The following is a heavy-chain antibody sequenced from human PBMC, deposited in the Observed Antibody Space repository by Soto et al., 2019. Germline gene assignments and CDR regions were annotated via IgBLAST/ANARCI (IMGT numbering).Heavy chain of an antibody. D-gene: IGHD2-15*01. V-gene: IGHV2-5*02. J-gene: IGHJ4*01. Sequence: SGPTLVNPTQTLTLTCTFSGFSLSTSKLGVGWIRQPPGKALEWLALIYWDDDKRYSPFLKSRLTITKDTSKNQVVLRMTNMDPVDTATYYCARSEYSVFDFWGQGTLVTVPQ. CDR1: GFSLSTSKLG. CDR2: IYWDDDK. CDR3: ARSEYSVFDF.